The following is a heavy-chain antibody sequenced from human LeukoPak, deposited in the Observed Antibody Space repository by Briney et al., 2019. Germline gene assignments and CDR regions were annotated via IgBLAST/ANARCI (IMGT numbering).Heavy chain of an antibody. Sequence: PGGSLRLSCAASAFTFSDYYMSWIRPAPGKGMEWVSYISASGSYIEFADSVNGRFITSRDKAENSFYLQMNSLRAEDTAVYYCARRGDYTILGAFDIWGQGTMVTVSS. CDR1: AFTFSDYY. V-gene: IGHV3-11*06. D-gene: IGHD3-3*01. J-gene: IGHJ3*02. CDR2: ISASGSYI. CDR3: ARRGDYTILGAFDI.